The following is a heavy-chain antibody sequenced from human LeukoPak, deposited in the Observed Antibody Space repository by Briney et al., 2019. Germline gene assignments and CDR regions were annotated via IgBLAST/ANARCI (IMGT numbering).Heavy chain of an antibody. J-gene: IGHJ4*02. Sequence: SETLSLTCAVYGGSFSGYYRTWIRQPPGKGLEWIGEINHSGRTNYNPSLKSRVTISVDTSKNQFSLKLSSVTAADTAVYYCATYWSTGDSDCWGQGILVTDSS. D-gene: IGHD7-27*01. V-gene: IGHV4-34*01. CDR2: INHSGRT. CDR3: ATYWSTGDSDC. CDR1: GGSFSGYY.